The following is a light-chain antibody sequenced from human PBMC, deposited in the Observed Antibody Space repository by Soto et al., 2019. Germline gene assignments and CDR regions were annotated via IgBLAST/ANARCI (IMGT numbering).Light chain of an antibody. V-gene: IGKV3-15*01. J-gene: IGKJ4*01. CDR1: QTISNR. Sequence: EIMMTQSPATRSVSPGERVTFCCRASQTISNRLAWYQHRPGQAPRLLISGASTGATGIPARFSGSWSGTEFTLTINSLQSEDFAVYYYQQYYRWPVTFGGGTKLEIK. CDR2: GAS. CDR3: QQYYRWPVT.